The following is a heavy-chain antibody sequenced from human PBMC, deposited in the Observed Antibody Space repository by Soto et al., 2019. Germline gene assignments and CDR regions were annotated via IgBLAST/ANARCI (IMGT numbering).Heavy chain of an antibody. CDR2: IYYSGST. J-gene: IGHJ6*02. CDR3: SLITGTTYYYYGMDV. D-gene: IGHD1-20*01. CDR1: GGSVSSGGYY. V-gene: IGHV4-31*03. Sequence: SETLSLTCTVSGGSVSSGGYYWSWIRQHPGKGLEWIGYIYYSGSTYYNPSLKSRVTISVDTSKNQFSLKLSSVTAADMAVYYCSLITGTTYYYYGMDVWGQGTTVTVSS.